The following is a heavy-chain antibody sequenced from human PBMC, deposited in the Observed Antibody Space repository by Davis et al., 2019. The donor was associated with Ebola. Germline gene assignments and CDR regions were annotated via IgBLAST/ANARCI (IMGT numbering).Heavy chain of an antibody. J-gene: IGHJ6*04. CDR3: ARHYGLVKDFYYYYGMDV. Sequence: PGGSLRLSCAASGFTFSSYSMNWVRQAPGKGLEWVSYISSSSSTIYYADSMKGRFTVSRDNAKSSLFLQMNSLRVEDTAVYYCARHYGLVKDFYYYYGMDVWGEGTAVTVSS. V-gene: IGHV3-48*04. D-gene: IGHD3/OR15-3a*01. CDR1: GFTFSSYS. CDR2: ISSSSSTI.